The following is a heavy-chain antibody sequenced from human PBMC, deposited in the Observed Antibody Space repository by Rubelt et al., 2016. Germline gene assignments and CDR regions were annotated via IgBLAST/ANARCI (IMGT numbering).Heavy chain of an antibody. J-gene: IGHJ4*02. V-gene: IGHV3-23*01. CDR1: GFTFSSYA. Sequence: EVQLLESGGGLVQPGGSLRLSCAASGFTFSSYAMSWVRQAPGKGLEWVSAISGSGGSTYYADSVKGRFTISRANSKNTLDLQMNSRRAEDTAVYYGAKDRYSSSQGTPDYWGQGTLVTVSS. CDR2: ISGSGGST. D-gene: IGHD6-13*01. CDR3: AKDRYSSSQGTPDY.